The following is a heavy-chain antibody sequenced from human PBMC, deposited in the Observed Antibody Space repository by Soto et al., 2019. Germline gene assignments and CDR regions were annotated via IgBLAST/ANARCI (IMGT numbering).Heavy chain of an antibody. CDR3: ARVSEYYDFWSGYYFDY. CDR1: GYTFTSYA. CDR2: INAGNGNT. Sequence: ASVKVSCKASGYTFTSYAMHWVRQAPGQRLEWMGWINAGNGNTKYSQKFQGRVTITRDTSASTAYMELSSLRSEDTAVYYCARVSEYYDFWSGYYFDYWGQGTLVTFSS. D-gene: IGHD3-3*01. J-gene: IGHJ4*02. V-gene: IGHV1-3*01.